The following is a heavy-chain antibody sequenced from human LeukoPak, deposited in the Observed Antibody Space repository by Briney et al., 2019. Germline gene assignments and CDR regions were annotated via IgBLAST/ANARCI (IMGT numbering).Heavy chain of an antibody. D-gene: IGHD3-22*01. Sequence: PGGSLRLSCAASGFTFSSYWMNWVRQAPGKGLEWVANIKQDGSEKYYVDSVKGRFTISRDNAKNSLYLQMNSLRAEDTAVYYCAREGSYYDSSGYHSSFDYWGQGTLVTVSS. J-gene: IGHJ4*02. CDR1: GFTFSSYW. V-gene: IGHV3-7*03. CDR3: AREGSYYDSSGYHSSFDY. CDR2: IKQDGSEK.